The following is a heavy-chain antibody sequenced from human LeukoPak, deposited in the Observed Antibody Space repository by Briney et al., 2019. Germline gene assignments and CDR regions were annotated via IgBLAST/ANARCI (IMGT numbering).Heavy chain of an antibody. CDR2: ISGSGGST. V-gene: IGHV3-23*01. D-gene: IGHD4-17*01. CDR1: GFTFSSYA. Sequence: GGSLRLSCAASGFTFSSYAMSWVRQAPGKGLEWVSAISGSGGSTYYADSVKGRFTISRDNSKNTLYLQMNSLRAEDTAVYYCAKSLRSDYYYGMDVWGQGTTVTVFS. CDR3: AKSLRSDYYYGMDV. J-gene: IGHJ6*02.